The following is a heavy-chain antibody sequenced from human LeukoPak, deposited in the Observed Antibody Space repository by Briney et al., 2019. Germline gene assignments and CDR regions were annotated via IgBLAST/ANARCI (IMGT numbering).Heavy chain of an antibody. Sequence: PGGSLRLSCAASGFTFSSYAMHWVRQAPGKGLEWVAVISYDGSNKYYADSVKGRITISRDNSKNTLYLQMNSLRAEDTAVYYCARALYIAAAGDYWGQGTLVTVSS. CDR1: GFTFSSYA. CDR2: ISYDGSNK. J-gene: IGHJ4*02. V-gene: IGHV3-30*01. D-gene: IGHD6-13*01. CDR3: ARALYIAAAGDY.